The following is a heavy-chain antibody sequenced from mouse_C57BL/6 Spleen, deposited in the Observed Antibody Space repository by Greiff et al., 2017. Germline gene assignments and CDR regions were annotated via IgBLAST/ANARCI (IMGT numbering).Heavy chain of an antibody. J-gene: IGHJ3*01. Sequence: EVQLQESGPGLVKPSQSLSLTCSVTGYSITSGYYWNWIRQFPGNKLEWMGYISYDGSNNYNPSLKNRISITRDTSKNQFFLKLNSVTTEDTATYYCARASSGYWFAYWGQGTLVTVSA. CDR3: ARASSGYWFAY. V-gene: IGHV3-6*01. D-gene: IGHD3-2*02. CDR1: GYSITSGYY. CDR2: ISYDGSN.